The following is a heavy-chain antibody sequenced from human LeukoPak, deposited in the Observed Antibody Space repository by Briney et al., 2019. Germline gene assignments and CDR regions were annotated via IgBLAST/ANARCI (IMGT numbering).Heavy chain of an antibody. CDR2: IRSKANSYAT. J-gene: IGHJ4*02. Sequence: PGGSLRLSCAASGFTFSGSAMHWVRQASGEGLEGVGRIRSKANSYATAYAASVKGRFTISRDDSKNTAYLQMNSLKTEDTAVYYCTSMVASFDYWGQGTLVTVSS. V-gene: IGHV3-73*01. CDR3: TSMVASFDY. CDR1: GFTFSGSA. D-gene: IGHD5-12*01.